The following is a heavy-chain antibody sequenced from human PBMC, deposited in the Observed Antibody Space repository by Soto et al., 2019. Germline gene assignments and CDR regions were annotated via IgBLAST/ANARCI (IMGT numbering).Heavy chain of an antibody. CDR2: IWYDGSNK. CDR1: GFTFSSYG. CDR3: AREEAAAGLYYYYGMDV. J-gene: IGHJ6*02. D-gene: IGHD6-13*01. Sequence: GGSLRLSCAASGFTFSSYGMHWARQAPGKGLEWVAVIWYDGSNKYYADSVKGRFTISRDNSKNTLYLQMNSLRAEDTAVYYCAREEAAAGLYYYYGMDVWGQGTTVTVSS. V-gene: IGHV3-33*01.